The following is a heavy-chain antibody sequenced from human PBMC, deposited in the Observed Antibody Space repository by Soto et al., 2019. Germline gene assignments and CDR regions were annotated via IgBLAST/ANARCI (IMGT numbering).Heavy chain of an antibody. V-gene: IGHV4-61*01. J-gene: IGHJ2*01. Sequence: QVHLQESGPGLVKPSETLSLSCTVSGGSVTSGSYYWNWIRQPPGKGLEWIGYIYYTGSTNYNPSLTSRVTISLDMPKNQFSLKLSSVTAADTAVYYCARDPPDLRGRYFDLWGRGTLVTVSS. CDR1: GGSVTSGSYY. D-gene: IGHD3-10*01. CDR3: ARDPPDLRGRYFDL. CDR2: IYYTGST.